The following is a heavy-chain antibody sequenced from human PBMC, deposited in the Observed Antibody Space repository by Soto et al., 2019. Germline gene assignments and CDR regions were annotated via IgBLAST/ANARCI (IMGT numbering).Heavy chain of an antibody. J-gene: IGHJ4*02. V-gene: IGHV4-4*07. CDR3: ARALSSAAGLYFDY. CDR1: GGSISSYY. Sequence: KASETLSLTCTVSGGSISSYYWSWIRQPAGKGMEWIGRIHTTESTNYNPSLKSRVTMSIDTSNNQFSLKLSSLTAADTAVYYCARALSSAAGLYFDYWGQGTLVTVSS. CDR2: IHTTEST. D-gene: IGHD6-13*01.